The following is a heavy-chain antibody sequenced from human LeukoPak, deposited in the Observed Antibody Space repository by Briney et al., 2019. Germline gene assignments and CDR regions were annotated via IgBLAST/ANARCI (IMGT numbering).Heavy chain of an antibody. Sequence: PGGSLRLSCAASGFTFSNYEMSWVRQAPGKGLEWLSYISSTATIIYYADSVKGRFTISRDNAKNSLYLQMNSLSAEDTAVYYCASRALIEAGKGYYFDYWGQGTLVTVSS. V-gene: IGHV3-48*03. J-gene: IGHJ4*02. CDR3: ASRALIEAGKGYYFDY. CDR1: GFTFSNYE. D-gene: IGHD6-13*01. CDR2: ISSTATII.